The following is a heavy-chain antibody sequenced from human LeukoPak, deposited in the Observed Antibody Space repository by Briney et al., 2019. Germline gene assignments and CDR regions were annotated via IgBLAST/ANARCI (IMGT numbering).Heavy chain of an antibody. V-gene: IGHV4-38-2*01. D-gene: IGHD3-22*01. CDR3: ARRVYYYDSSGYYYSVYAFDI. CDR2: IYHSGST. J-gene: IGHJ3*02. Sequence: KPSGTLSLTCAVSGYSISSGYYWGWIRQPPGKGLEWIGSIYHSGSTYYNPSLKSRVTISVDTSKNQFSLKLSSVTAADTAVYYCARRVYYYDSSGYYYSVYAFDIWGQGTMVTVSS. CDR1: GYSISSGYY.